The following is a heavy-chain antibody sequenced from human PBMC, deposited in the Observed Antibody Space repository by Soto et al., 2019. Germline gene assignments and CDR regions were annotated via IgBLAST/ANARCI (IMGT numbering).Heavy chain of an antibody. CDR1: GYTFTGYY. CDR2: INPNSGGT. J-gene: IGHJ4*02. D-gene: IGHD2-15*01. Sequence: QVQLVQSGAEVKKPGASVKVSCKASGYTFTGYYMHWVRQAPGQGLEWMGWINPNSGGTNYAQKFQGWVTMTRDTSISPACMELGRTRSDDTAVYYCARFSGAANFEFDYWGQGTLVTVSS. CDR3: ARFSGAANFEFDY. V-gene: IGHV1-2*04.